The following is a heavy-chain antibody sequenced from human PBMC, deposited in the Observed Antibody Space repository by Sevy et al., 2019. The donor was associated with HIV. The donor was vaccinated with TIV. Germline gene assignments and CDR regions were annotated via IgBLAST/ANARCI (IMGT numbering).Heavy chain of an antibody. V-gene: IGHV5-51*01. Sequence: GESLKISCKISGYSFTSYCIGWVRQMTGKGLEWMGIFCPGDSDISYSPSFQGQVTISADKSISTVYPQWRSLKASDTAMYYCTRQGPSDGMDVWGRGTTVTVSS. CDR2: FCPGDSDI. J-gene: IGHJ6*02. CDR3: TRQGPSDGMDV. CDR1: GYSFTSYC.